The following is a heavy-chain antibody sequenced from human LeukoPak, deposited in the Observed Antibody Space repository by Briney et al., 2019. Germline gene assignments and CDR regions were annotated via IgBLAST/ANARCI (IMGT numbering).Heavy chain of an antibody. CDR1: GGSSTNYY. CDR3: ARLALYCGGDCFPYYYYYGMDV. J-gene: IGHJ6*02. CDR2: IYYSGST. Sequence: SETLSLTCSVSGGSSTNYYWGWIRQPPGQGLEWIGSIYYSGSTYYNPSLKSRVTISVDTSKNQFSLKLSSVTAADTAVYYCARLALYCGGDCFPYYYYYGMDVWGQGTTVTVSS. D-gene: IGHD2-21*02. V-gene: IGHV4-39*01.